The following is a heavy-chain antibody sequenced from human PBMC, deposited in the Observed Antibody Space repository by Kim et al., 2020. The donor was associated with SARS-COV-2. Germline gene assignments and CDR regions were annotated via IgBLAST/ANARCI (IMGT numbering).Heavy chain of an antibody. CDR3: ARGGYCSGGSCFSGYYYYYYGVDV. J-gene: IGHJ6*02. Sequence: SVKVSCKASGGTFSNYAISWVRQAPGQGLEWMGGIIPIFGTANYAQKFQGRVTITADESTSTAYMELSSLRSEDTAVYYCARGGYCSGGSCFSGYYYYYYGVDVWGQGTTVTVSS. V-gene: IGHV1-69*13. D-gene: IGHD2-15*01. CDR1: GGTFSNYA. CDR2: IIPIFGTA.